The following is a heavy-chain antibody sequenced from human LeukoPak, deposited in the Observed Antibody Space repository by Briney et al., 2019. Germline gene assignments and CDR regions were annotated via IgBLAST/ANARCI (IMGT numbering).Heavy chain of an antibody. V-gene: IGHV3-48*04. D-gene: IGHD2-2*01. CDR1: GFTFSNFN. CDR2: ISGSGYTI. CDR3: ARAARAAMGFDY. J-gene: IGHJ4*02. Sequence: PGGSLRLSCAASGFTFSNFNMNWLRQAPGKGLEWVSYISGSGYTIYYADSVKGRFTISRDNAKNSLYLQMNSLRAEDTAVYYCARAARAAMGFDYWGQGTLVTVSS.